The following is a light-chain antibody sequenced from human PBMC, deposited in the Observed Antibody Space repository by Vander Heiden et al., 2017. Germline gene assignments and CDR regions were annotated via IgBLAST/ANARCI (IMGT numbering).Light chain of an antibody. J-gene: IGKJ5*01. CDR2: GAS. CDR1: QSVSSNY. V-gene: IGKV3-20*01. CDR3: QQYSSSTIT. Sequence: EIELMQFPGIWTFSRGERATLSCRASQSVSSNYLAWYQHRPGQAPRLLIYGASSSASGIPDRFSGSGSGTDFTLTISRLEPEDFAVYYCQQYSSSTITFGQGTRLEMK.